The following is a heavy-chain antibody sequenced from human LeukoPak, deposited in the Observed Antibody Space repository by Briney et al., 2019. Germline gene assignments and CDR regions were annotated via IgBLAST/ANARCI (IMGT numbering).Heavy chain of an antibody. J-gene: IGHJ3*02. CDR2: IYTSGST. CDR3: ARDGRITIFGVVHDAFDI. V-gene: IGHV4-4*07. CDR1: GGSISNYF. Sequence: SETLSLTCSVSGGSISNYFWSWIRQSPAKGLEWIGRIYTSGSTNYNPSLKSRVTMSVDTSKNQFSLKLSSVTAADTAVYYCARDGRITIFGVVHDAFDIWGQGTMVTVSS. D-gene: IGHD3-3*01.